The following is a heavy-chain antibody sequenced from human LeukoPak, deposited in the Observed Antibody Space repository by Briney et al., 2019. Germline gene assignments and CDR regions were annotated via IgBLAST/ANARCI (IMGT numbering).Heavy chain of an antibody. V-gene: IGHV3-9*01. Sequence: PGGSLRLSCAASGFTFDEYAMHWVRQAPGKGLEWVSGISWNSVSIAYADSVKGRFTISRDNAKNSLYLQMNSLRAEDTALYYCAKDYSVSLRYFDFWGQGTLVTVSS. D-gene: IGHD5/OR15-5a*01. CDR3: AKDYSVSLRYFDF. J-gene: IGHJ4*02. CDR1: GFTFDEYA. CDR2: ISWNSVSI.